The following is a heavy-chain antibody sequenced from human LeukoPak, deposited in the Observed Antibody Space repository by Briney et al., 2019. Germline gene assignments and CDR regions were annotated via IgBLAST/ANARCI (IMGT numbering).Heavy chain of an antibody. CDR1: DTSISTYY. D-gene: IGHD6-19*01. Sequence: PSETLSLTCTVSDTSISTYYWSWIRQPPGKGLEWIGSIHYSGTTNYNPSLKSRVTISVDTSKYQFSLKLSSVTAADTAVFYCPSSSAWYTPFDYWGQGTLVTVSS. J-gene: IGHJ4*02. CDR3: PSSSAWYTPFDY. V-gene: IGHV4-59*01. CDR2: IHYSGTT.